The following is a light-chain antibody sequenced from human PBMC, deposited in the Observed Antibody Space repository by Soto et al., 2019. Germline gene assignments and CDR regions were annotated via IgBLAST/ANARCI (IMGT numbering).Light chain of an antibody. J-gene: IGKJ1*01. CDR1: QSVSDS. CDR2: DVS. CDR3: QKYDYSRT. V-gene: IGKV1-5*01. Sequence: DIQMTQSPSTLSASVGDTVTITCRASQSVSDSLAWYQVKPGEAPKLLIFDVSNLETGVPSRFSGSGSGTEFSLTIRGVQPHDFATYYCQKYDYSRTFGQGTKVDIK.